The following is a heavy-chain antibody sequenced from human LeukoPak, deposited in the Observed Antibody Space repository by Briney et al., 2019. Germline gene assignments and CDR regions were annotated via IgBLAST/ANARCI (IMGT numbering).Heavy chain of an antibody. CDR3: ARASFWESPINWFAP. V-gene: IGHV1-69*06. D-gene: IGHD3-16*01. Sequence: SVKVSCKASGGTFSSYAISWVRQAPGQGLEWMGGIIPIFGTANYAQKFRGRVTITADKSTRTAYMELSSLRSEDTAVYYCARASFWESPINWFAPWGQGTLVTVSS. J-gene: IGHJ5*02. CDR1: GGTFSSYA. CDR2: IIPIFGTA.